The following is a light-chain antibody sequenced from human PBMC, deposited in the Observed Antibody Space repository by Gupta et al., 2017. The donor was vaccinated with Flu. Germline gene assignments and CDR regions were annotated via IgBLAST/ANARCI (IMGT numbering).Light chain of an antibody. Sequence: VAISCSAGSCNDGNSYVSGYQQHQDAAHKLHIMVNNNSPSRIPDRVPGSKSGTGDTLGITGREAGDEADYHCGGWDNRFNVYVFGGGTKLTVL. CDR2: VNN. CDR3: GGWDNRFNVYV. J-gene: IGLJ3*02. V-gene: IGLV1-51*02. CDR1: SCNDGNSY.